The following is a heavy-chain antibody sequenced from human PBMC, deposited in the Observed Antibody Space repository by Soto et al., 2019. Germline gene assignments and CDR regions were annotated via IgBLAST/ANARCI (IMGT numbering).Heavy chain of an antibody. Sequence: SETLSLTCTVSGGSISSYYWSWIRQPAGKGLEWIGRIYTSGSTNYNPSLKSRVTMSVDTSKNQFSLKLSSVTAADTAVYYCAGAYYDFWSGPIGGVNWFDPWGQGTLVTVSS. V-gene: IGHV4-4*07. CDR1: GGSISSYY. J-gene: IGHJ5*02. D-gene: IGHD3-3*01. CDR2: IYTSGST. CDR3: AGAYYDFWSGPIGGVNWFDP.